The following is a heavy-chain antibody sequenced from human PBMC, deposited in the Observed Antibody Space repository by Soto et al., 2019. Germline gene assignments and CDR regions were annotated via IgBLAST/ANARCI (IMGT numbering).Heavy chain of an antibody. V-gene: IGHV3-23*01. CDR1: GFTVSSYA. CDR3: AKVALMTTVTKVLD. CDR2: ISGSGVIT. D-gene: IGHD4-17*01. J-gene: IGHJ4*02. Sequence: EVQLLESGGGLVQPGGSLRLSCAASGFTVSSYAMNWVRQAPGKGLEWVSAISGSGVITYYADSVKGRFTISRDNSKNTLYLQMNSLRAEDTAVYYCAKVALMTTVTKVLDWGQGTLVTVSS.